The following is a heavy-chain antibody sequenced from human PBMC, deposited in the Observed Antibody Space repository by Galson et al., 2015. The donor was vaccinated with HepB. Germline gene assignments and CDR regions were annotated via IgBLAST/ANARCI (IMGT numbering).Heavy chain of an antibody. J-gene: IGHJ6*02. CDR2: IYPGDSET. V-gene: IGHV5-51*01. Sequence: KVSCKASGYSFRNYWIGWVRQMPGKGLECMGIIYPGDSETRYSPSFQGQVTHSADKSTNTAYLQWNSLKASDTAMYYCARLGHEGYHYYGMDVWGQGTTVTVSS. CDR1: GYSFRNYW. D-gene: IGHD2-2*01. CDR3: ARLGHEGYHYYGMDV.